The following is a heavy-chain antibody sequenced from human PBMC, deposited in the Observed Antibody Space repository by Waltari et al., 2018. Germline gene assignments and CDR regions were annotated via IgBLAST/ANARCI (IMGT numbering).Heavy chain of an antibody. CDR3: ARDHRGTAAAGTGY. V-gene: IGHV1-69*04. CDR1: GGTFTSYA. J-gene: IGHJ4*02. Sequence: QVQLVQSGAEVKTPGSSVKVSCTASGGTFTSYAISWVRQAPGQGLEWMGGIIPILGIANYAQKFQGRVTITADESTSTAYMELSSLRSEDTAVYYCARDHRGTAAAGTGYWGQGTLVTVSS. CDR2: IIPILGIA. D-gene: IGHD6-13*01.